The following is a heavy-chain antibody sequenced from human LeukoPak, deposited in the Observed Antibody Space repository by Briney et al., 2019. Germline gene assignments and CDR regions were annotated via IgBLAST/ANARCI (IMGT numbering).Heavy chain of an antibody. Sequence: SETLSLTCTVSGGSISSGGYYWSWIRQHPGKGLEWIGYIYYSGSTYYNPSPKGRVTISVDTSKNQFSLKLSSVTAADTAVYYCASAGSIYGDYDHFDYWGQGTLVTVSS. J-gene: IGHJ4*02. CDR3: ASAGSIYGDYDHFDY. CDR1: GGSISSGGYY. D-gene: IGHD4-17*01. CDR2: IYYSGST. V-gene: IGHV4-31*03.